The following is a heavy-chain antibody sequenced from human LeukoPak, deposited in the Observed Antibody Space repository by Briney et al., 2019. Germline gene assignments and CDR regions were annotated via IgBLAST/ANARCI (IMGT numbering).Heavy chain of an antibody. D-gene: IGHD3-3*01. CDR3: ARDEAIFGAGYYYGMDV. J-gene: IGHJ6*02. CDR2: INTNTGNP. V-gene: IGHV7-4-1*02. CDR1: GYTFTSYA. Sequence: ASVKVSCKASGYTFTSYAMNWVRQAPGQGLEWMGWINTNTGNPTYAQGFTGRFVFSLDTSVSTAYLQISSLKAEDTAVYYCARDEAIFGAGYYYGMDVWGQGTTVTVSS.